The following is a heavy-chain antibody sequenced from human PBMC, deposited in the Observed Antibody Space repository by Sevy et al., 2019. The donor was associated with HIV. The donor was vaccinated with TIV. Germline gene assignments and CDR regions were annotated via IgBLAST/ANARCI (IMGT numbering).Heavy chain of an antibody. CDR2: ISGSGGST. J-gene: IGHJ6*02. CDR3: ANVRDYYYGMDV. V-gene: IGHV3-23*01. D-gene: IGHD3-16*02. Sequence: GALRLSCAASGFTFSSYAMSWVRQAPGKGLEWVSAISGSGGSTYYADSVKGRFTISRDNSKNTLYLQMNSLRAEDTAVYYCANVRDYYYGMDVWGQGTTVTVSS. CDR1: GFTFSSYA.